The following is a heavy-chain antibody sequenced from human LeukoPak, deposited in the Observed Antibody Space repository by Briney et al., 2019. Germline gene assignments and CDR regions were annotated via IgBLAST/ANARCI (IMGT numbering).Heavy chain of an antibody. V-gene: IGHV1-69*13. Sequence: GASVKVSCKASGGTFSSYAISWVRQAPGQGLEWMGGIIPIFGTANYAQKFQGRVTITSDESTSPAYMELSSLRSEDTAVYYCASHFGVRPFDYWGQGTLVTVSS. D-gene: IGHD3-10*01. CDR2: IIPIFGTA. J-gene: IGHJ4*02. CDR1: GGTFSSYA. CDR3: ASHFGVRPFDY.